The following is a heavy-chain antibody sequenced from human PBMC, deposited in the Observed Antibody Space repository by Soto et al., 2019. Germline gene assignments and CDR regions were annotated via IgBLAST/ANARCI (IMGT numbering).Heavy chain of an antibody. Sequence: GGSLRLSCAASGFTFSSYGMHWVRQAPGKGLEWVAVISYDGSNKYYADSVKGRFTISRDNSKNTLYLQMNSLRAEDTAVYYCAKGDSSSWYYFDYWGQRTLVTVSS. V-gene: IGHV3-30*18. J-gene: IGHJ4*02. CDR2: ISYDGSNK. CDR1: GFTFSSYG. CDR3: AKGDSSSWYYFDY. D-gene: IGHD6-13*01.